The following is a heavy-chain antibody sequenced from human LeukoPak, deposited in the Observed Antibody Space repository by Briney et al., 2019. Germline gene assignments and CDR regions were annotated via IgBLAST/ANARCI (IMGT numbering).Heavy chain of an antibody. Sequence: GESLKISCQASGYNFTNYWIGWVRQMPGKGLEWMGIIYPVDSDTRYSPSFQGQVTISANKSISTACLQWSSLKASDTAMYYRARHVGLTSYISSFNYWGQGTLVTVSS. J-gene: IGHJ4*02. D-gene: IGHD2-2*01. CDR1: GYNFTNYW. V-gene: IGHV5-51*01. CDR3: ARHVGLTSYISSFNY. CDR2: IYPVDSDT.